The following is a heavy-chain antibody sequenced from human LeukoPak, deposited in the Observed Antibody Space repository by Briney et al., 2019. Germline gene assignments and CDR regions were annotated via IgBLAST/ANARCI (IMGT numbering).Heavy chain of an antibody. CDR1: GFTFSSYG. D-gene: IGHD1-26*01. CDR2: ISYDGSNK. Sequence: PGGSLRLSCAASGFTFSSYGMHWVRQAPGKGLEWVAVISYDGSNKYYADSVKGRFTISRDNSKNTLYLQMNGLRAEDTAVYYCAKDGSVAPLGYYYYYGMDVWGQGTTVTVSS. CDR3: AKDGSVAPLGYYYYYGMDV. V-gene: IGHV3-30*18. J-gene: IGHJ6*02.